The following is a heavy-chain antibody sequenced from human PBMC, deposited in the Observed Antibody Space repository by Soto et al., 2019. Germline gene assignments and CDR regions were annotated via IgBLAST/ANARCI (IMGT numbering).Heavy chain of an antibody. D-gene: IGHD6-25*01. V-gene: IGHV4-34*01. CDR1: GGSFSGYY. CDR3: ATEPVERDLPRYNWFDP. CDR2: INHSGST. Sequence: PSETLSLTCTVYGGSFSGYYWSWIRQPPGKGLEWIGEINHSGSTNYNPSLKSRVTISVDTSKNQFSLKLSSVTAADTAVYYCATEPVERDLPRYNWFDPWGQGTLVTVSS. J-gene: IGHJ5*02.